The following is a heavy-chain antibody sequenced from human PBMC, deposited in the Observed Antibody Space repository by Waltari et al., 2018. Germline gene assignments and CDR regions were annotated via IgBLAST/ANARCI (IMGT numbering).Heavy chain of an antibody. CDR1: GGSISSYY. J-gene: IGHJ6*03. Sequence: QVQLQESGPGLVKPSETLSLTCTVPGGSISSYYWRWIRQPPGQGLEWIGYIYYSGSTNYNPSLKSRVTISVDTSKNQFSLKLSSVTAADTAVYYCARDRARGPKLAYCSSTSCTLWYYYYMDVWGKGTTVTVSS. V-gene: IGHV4-59*01. D-gene: IGHD2-2*01. CDR3: ARDRARGPKLAYCSSTSCTLWYYYYMDV. CDR2: IYYSGST.